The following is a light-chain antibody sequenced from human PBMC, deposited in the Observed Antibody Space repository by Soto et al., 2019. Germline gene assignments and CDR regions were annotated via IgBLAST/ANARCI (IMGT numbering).Light chain of an antibody. CDR3: QQHDSSWT. V-gene: IGKV1-5*01. Sequence: IQMAQSPSTLSESVGVRVTITCRASQNVGFWLAWYQQKQGKAPKLLISDASNLASGVPSRFSASGSGTEFPLTITSLQPDDFATYYCQQHDSSWTFDQGTKLEIK. J-gene: IGKJ2*01. CDR1: QNVGFW. CDR2: DAS.